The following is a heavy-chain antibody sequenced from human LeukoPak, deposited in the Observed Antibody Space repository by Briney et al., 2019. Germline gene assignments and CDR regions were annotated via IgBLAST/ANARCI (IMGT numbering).Heavy chain of an antibody. CDR3: ARVVPAAIGGTDY. CDR1: GVSISSSSYY. D-gene: IGHD2-2*02. Sequence: SETLSLTCTVSGVSISSSSYYWGWLRQPPGKGLEWIGSIYYSGSTYYNPSLKSRVTISVDTSKNQFSLKLSSVTAADTAVYYCARVVPAAIGGTDYWGQGTLVTVSS. CDR2: IYYSGST. J-gene: IGHJ4*02. V-gene: IGHV4-39*07.